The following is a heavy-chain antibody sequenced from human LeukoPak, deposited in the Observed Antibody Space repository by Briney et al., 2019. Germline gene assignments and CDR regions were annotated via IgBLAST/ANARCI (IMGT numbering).Heavy chain of an antibody. D-gene: IGHD3-22*01. V-gene: IGHV3-43*01. CDR1: GFTFDDYT. CDR2: ISWDGGST. Sequence: GGSLRLSCAASGFTFDDYTMHWVRQAPGKGLEWVSLISWDGGSTYYADSVKGRFTISRDNSKNSLYLQMNSLRTEDTALYYCAKVGGSYYDSSGGDYWGQGTLVTVSS. J-gene: IGHJ4*02. CDR3: AKVGGSYYDSSGGDY.